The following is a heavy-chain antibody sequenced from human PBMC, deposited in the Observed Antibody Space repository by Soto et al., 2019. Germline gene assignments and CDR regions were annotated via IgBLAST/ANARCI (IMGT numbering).Heavy chain of an antibody. D-gene: IGHD2-2*01. V-gene: IGHV4-59*11. J-gene: IGHJ5*02. CDR2: MYFNGDS. CDR3: ARYCSSPSCQYTESRGWFDP. CDR1: GASIKSHF. Sequence: ASETLSLTCTVTGASIKSHFWSWLRQAPGRGLEWIGYMYFNGDSKYNASLKSRVTISTDTSKNQFSLNLNSVTTADTAVYYCARYCSSPSCQYTESRGWFDPWGQGTLVTVSS.